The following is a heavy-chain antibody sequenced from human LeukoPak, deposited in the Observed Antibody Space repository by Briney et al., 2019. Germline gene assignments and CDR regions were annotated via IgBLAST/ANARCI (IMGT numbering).Heavy chain of an antibody. V-gene: IGHV3-15*01. J-gene: IGHJ4*02. Sequence: GGSLRLSCAASGFTLINVRMSWVRQAPGKGLEWVGRINTKTEGETTDYAAPVKGRFTISRDDSKNILYLQMDYLRTEDTAVYYCATEYQRVDITLFYTYWGQGTLVTVSS. CDR3: ATEYQRVDITLFYTY. D-gene: IGHD3-22*01. CDR1: GFTLINVR. CDR2: INTKTEGETT.